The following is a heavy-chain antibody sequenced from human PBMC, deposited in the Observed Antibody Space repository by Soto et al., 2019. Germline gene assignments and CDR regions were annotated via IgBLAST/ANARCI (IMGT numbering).Heavy chain of an antibody. D-gene: IGHD3-22*01. Sequence: SETLSLTCTVSGGSLSSSPSYWGWTRQPPGKGLEWIGTFYYSGSTYYNPSLKSRVTISVDTSKNQFSLKLSSVTAADTAVYYCARYYDSSGYYPGALDIWGQGTMVTVSS. CDR3: ARYYDSSGYYPGALDI. V-gene: IGHV4-39*01. J-gene: IGHJ3*02. CDR1: GGSLSSSPSY. CDR2: FYYSGST.